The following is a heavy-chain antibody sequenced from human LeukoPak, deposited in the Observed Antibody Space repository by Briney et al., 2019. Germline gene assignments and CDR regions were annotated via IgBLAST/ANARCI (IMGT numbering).Heavy chain of an antibody. CDR2: IYSGGNT. D-gene: IGHD2-2*01. CDR3: AKEVVGTFDY. CDR1: GLTVSSNC. Sequence: GGSLRLSCAASGLTVSSNCMSWVRQAPGKGLEWVSFIYSGGNTYYADSVKGRFTISRDNSKNTVHLQMNSLRAEDTAVYYCAKEVVGTFDYWGQGTLVTVSS. J-gene: IGHJ4*02. V-gene: IGHV3-53*01.